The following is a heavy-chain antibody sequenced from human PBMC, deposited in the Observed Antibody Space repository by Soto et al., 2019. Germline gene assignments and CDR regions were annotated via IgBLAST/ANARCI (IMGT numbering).Heavy chain of an antibody. J-gene: IGHJ6*02. V-gene: IGHV1-69*13. D-gene: IGHD5-18*01. CDR2: IIPIFGTA. CDR1: GGTFSSYA. Sequence: SVKVSCKASGGTFSSYAISWVRQAPGQGLEWMGGIIPIFGTANYAQKFQGRVTITADESTSTAYMELSSLRSEDTAVYYCARVDTAMVTDYYYGMDVWGQGTTVTVSS. CDR3: ARVDTAMVTDYYYGMDV.